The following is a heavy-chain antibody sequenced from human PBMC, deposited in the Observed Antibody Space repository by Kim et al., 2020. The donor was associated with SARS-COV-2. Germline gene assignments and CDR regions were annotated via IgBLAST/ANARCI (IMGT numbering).Heavy chain of an antibody. V-gene: IGHV1-69*06. J-gene: IGHJ4*02. D-gene: IGHD3-22*01. CDR1: EDIFTTYA. Sequence: SVKVSCKASEDIFTTYAINWVRQAPGQGLEWMGGIIPIVGTPIYAQSFQGRVTITADKSSSTAYMELTGLRSEDTAVYYCAKAINYYYDPSGPGYPDFWGQGTLVLVSS. CDR3: AKAINYYYDPSGPGYPDF. CDR2: IIPIVGTP.